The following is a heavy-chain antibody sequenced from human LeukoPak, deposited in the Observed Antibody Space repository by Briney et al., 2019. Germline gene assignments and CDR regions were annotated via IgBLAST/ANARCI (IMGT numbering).Heavy chain of an antibody. J-gene: IGHJ4*02. Sequence: ASVKVSCKASGYTFTGYYMHWVRQAPGQGLEWMGRTNPNSGGTNYAQKFQGRVTMTRDTSISTAYMELSRLRSDDTAVYYCARDFIYGSGSYLFDYWGQGTLVTVSS. CDR1: GYTFTGYY. V-gene: IGHV1-2*06. CDR3: ARDFIYGSGSYLFDY. CDR2: TNPNSGGT. D-gene: IGHD3-10*01.